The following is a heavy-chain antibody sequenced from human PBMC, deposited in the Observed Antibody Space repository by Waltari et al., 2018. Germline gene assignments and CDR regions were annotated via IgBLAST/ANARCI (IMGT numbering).Heavy chain of an antibody. V-gene: IGHV3-66*02. D-gene: IGHD2-21*01. CDR3: ARESRDGYNGDAFDI. J-gene: IGHJ3*02. CDR1: GCTVNSHH. Sequence: EEQLVESGGGLVQPGDSLRVSCAASGCTVNSHHMTWVRQAQGKGREWVAVIYSGGSTEYADSVKGRFIISRDSSENTLYLQMNSLRAEDTAVYYCARESRDGYNGDAFDIWGQGTMVTVSS. CDR2: IYSGGST.